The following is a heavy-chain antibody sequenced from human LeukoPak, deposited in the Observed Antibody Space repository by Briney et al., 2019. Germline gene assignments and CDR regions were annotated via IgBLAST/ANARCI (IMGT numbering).Heavy chain of an antibody. D-gene: IGHD4-23*01. CDR2: IFYSGST. CDR1: GGSITNYY. V-gene: IGHV4-59*01. J-gene: IGHJ4*02. Sequence: SETLSLTCTVSGGSITNYYCSWIRQPPGKELDWIGYIFYSGSTHYSPSLKSRVTISGDTSKDQFSLKLTSVTAADTAVYYCARDLYGGNSESYWGQGTLVTVSS. CDR3: ARDLYGGNSESY.